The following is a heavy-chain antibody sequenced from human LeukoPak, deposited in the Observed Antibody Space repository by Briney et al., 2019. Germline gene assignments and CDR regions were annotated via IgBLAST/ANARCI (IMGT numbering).Heavy chain of an antibody. Sequence: PSETLSLTCTVSGGSISSYYWSWIRQPAGKGLEWIGRIYTSGSTNYNPSLKSRVTMSVDTSKNQVSPKLSSVTAADTAVYYCARHSPGGARKAFDIWGQGTMVTVSS. J-gene: IGHJ3*02. CDR2: IYTSGST. V-gene: IGHV4-4*07. CDR1: GGSISSYY. CDR3: ARHSPGGARKAFDI. D-gene: IGHD3-16*01.